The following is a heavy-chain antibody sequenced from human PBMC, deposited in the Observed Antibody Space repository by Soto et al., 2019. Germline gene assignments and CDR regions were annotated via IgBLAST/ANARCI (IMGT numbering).Heavy chain of an antibody. CDR3: ARGGAARPDWFDP. D-gene: IGHD6-6*01. V-gene: IGHV3-74*01. J-gene: IGHJ5*02. CDR1: GFTFSSYS. Sequence: PGGSLRLSCAASGFTFSSYSMNWVRQAPGKGLVWVSRINSDGSSTSYADSVKGRFTISRDNAKNTLYLQMNSLRAEDTAVYYSARGGAARPDWFDPWGQGTLVTVSS. CDR2: INSDGSST.